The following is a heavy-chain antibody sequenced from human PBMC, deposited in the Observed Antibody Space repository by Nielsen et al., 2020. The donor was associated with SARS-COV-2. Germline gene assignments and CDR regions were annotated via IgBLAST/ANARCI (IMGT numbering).Heavy chain of an antibody. J-gene: IGHJ4*02. CDR1: GFTFSSLW. V-gene: IGHV3-7*03. D-gene: IGHD4-23*01. Sequence: GGSLRLSCAASGFTFSSLWMSWVRQVPGKGLEWVADIKPDGSEKFYVDSVKGRFTISRDNAKNSLYLQMNRLRAEDTALYYCARHLRWSPGHYSDYWGQGSLVTVSS. CDR3: ARHLRWSPGHYSDY. CDR2: IKPDGSEK.